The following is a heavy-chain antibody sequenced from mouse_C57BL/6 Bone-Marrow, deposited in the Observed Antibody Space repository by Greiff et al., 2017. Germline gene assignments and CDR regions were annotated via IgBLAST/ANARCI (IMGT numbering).Heavy chain of an antibody. D-gene: IGHD1-1*01. V-gene: IGHV5-15*01. CDR2: ISNLAYSI. Sequence: EVKLMESGGGLVQPEGSLKLSCAASGFTFSDYGMAWVRQAPRKGPEWVAFISNLAYSIYYADTVTGRFTISRENAKNTLYLEMSSLRSEDTAMYYCARLGYYYGHYAMDYWGQGTSVTVSS. CDR1: GFTFSDYG. J-gene: IGHJ4*01. CDR3: ARLGYYYGHYAMDY.